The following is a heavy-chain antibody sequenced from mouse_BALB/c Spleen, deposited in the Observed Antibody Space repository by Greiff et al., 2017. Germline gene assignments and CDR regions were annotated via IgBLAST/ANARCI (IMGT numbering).Heavy chain of an antibody. CDR1: GYTFTDYA. Sequence: VQLQESGAELVRPGVSVKISCKGSGYTFTDYAMHWVKQSHAKSLEWIGVISTYYGDASYNQKFKGKATMTVDKSSSTAYMELARLTSEDSAIYYCARGEDYESYYAMDYWGQGTSVTVSS. V-gene: IGHV1S137*01. CDR3: ARGEDYESYYAMDY. D-gene: IGHD2-4*01. J-gene: IGHJ4*01. CDR2: ISTYYGDA.